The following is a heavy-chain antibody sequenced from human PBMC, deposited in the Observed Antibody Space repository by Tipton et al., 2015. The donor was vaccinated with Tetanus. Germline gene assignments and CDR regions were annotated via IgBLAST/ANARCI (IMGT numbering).Heavy chain of an antibody. J-gene: IGHJ6*02. CDR1: GFTFSNYA. Sequence: LRLSCVASGFTFSNYAMNWVRQAPGKGLEWIGEINHSGNTNHNPSLKSRVTLSVDTSKNQFSLKLNSVTAADTAMYYCVTVNFPNYYHYGMDVWGQGTTVTVSS. V-gene: IGHV4-34*08. CDR3: VTVNFPNYYHYGMDV. D-gene: IGHD1-1*01. CDR2: INHSGNT.